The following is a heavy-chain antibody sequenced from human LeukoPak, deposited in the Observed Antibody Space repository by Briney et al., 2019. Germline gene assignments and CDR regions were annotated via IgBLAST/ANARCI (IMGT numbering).Heavy chain of an antibody. J-gene: IGHJ4*02. CDR2: IDYSGSA. D-gene: IGHD6-19*01. CDR3: ARAEKAVTGTLDS. Sequence: SETLSLTCTVSGGSISSYYWSWIRQPPGKGLEWIGFIDYSGSANYNPSLKSRVTISTDTSKNQFSLRLTSVTAADTAVYYCARAEKAVTGTLDSWGQGTLITVSS. CDR1: GGSISSYY. V-gene: IGHV4-59*01.